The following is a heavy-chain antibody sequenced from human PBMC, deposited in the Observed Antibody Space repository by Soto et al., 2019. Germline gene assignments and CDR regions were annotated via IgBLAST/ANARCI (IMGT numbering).Heavy chain of an antibody. CDR1: GGTFSSYA. CDR3: ATGYSGSYKGHFDY. CDR2: IIPIFGTA. V-gene: IGHV1-69*13. D-gene: IGHD1-26*01. Sequence: SVKVSCKASGGTFSSYAISWVRQAPGQGLEWMGGIIPIFGTANYAQKFQGRVTITADESTSTAYVELSSLRSEDTAVYYCATGYSGSYKGHFDYWGQGTLVTVSS. J-gene: IGHJ4*02.